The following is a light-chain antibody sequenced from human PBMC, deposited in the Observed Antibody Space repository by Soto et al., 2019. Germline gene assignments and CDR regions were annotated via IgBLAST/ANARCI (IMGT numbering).Light chain of an antibody. V-gene: IGKV1-12*01. CDR3: QQASSFPHT. CDR2: AAS. J-gene: IGKJ2*01. CDR1: QDIDKW. Sequence: DIPMTQSQSSVSAPVGDRVTIYCRASQDIDKWLAWYQQKPGKAPKLLISAASTLQSGVPSRFSGSGSGTEFTLTIQSLQPDDIATYYCQQASSFPHTFGQGTKLDIK.